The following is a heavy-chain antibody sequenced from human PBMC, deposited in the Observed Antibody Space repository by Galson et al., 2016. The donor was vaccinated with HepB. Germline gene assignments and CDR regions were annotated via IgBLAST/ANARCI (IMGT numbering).Heavy chain of an antibody. CDR1: GFTFSGSA. D-gene: IGHD3-10*01. CDR3: ARKGGIYSPWGY. V-gene: IGHV3-7*03. Sequence: SLRLSCAASGFTFSGSAMHWVRQAPGKGLEWVASIKQDGNEKYYVDSVKGRFTISRDNAKNSMYLQMNSLRAEDTAVYYCARKGGIYSPWGYWGQGTLVTVSS. J-gene: IGHJ4*02. CDR2: IKQDGNEK.